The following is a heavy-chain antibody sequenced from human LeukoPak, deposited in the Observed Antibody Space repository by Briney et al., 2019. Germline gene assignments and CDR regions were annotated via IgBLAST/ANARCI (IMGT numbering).Heavy chain of an antibody. CDR2: IYHSGST. V-gene: IGHV4-59*01. J-gene: IGHJ4*02. Sequence: SETLSLTCTVSGASITTYYWTWIRQPPGKGLEWIGYIYHSGSTNYNPSLKSRVTISLDTSRNQFSPRLSSVTAADMAVYFCAREYSTSSEGDYFDYWGQGSLVTVSS. CDR1: GASITTYY. CDR3: AREYSTSSEGDYFDY. D-gene: IGHD6-6*01.